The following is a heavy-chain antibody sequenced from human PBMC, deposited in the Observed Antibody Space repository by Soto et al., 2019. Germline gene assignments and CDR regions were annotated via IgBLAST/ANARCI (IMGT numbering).Heavy chain of an antibody. D-gene: IGHD5-12*01. CDR2: IIPIFGTA. Sequence: ASVKVSCKASGGNFSSYAISWVRQAPGQGLEWMGGIIPIFGTATYAQKFQGRVTITADESTSTAYMERSSLRSEDTSVYSCARDGVVAKMKRVPTNYYYGMELGGQG. CDR1: GGNFSSYA. CDR3: ARDGVVAKMKRVPTNYYYGMEL. J-gene: IGHJ6*02. V-gene: IGHV1-69*13.